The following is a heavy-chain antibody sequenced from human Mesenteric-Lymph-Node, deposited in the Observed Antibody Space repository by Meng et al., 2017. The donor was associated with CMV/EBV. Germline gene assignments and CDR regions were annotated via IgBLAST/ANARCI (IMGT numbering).Heavy chain of an antibody. V-gene: IGHV1-8*01. D-gene: IGHD2-8*01. J-gene: IGHJ5*02. CDR1: TFSSYD. CDR3: ARGPYCSNGVCYSSWFDP. CDR2: MNPKSGST. Sequence: TFSSYDINWVRQATGQGLEWMGWMNPKSGSTLYSQKFQGRVTMTRNTSISTAYMELSSLRSEDTAVYYCARGPYCSNGVCYSSWFDPWGQGTLVTVSS.